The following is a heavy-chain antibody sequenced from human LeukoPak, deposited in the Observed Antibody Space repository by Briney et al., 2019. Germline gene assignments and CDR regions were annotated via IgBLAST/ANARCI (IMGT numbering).Heavy chain of an antibody. CDR3: ARCAVMDDDYFDY. CDR1: CGSISSYY. D-gene: IGHD3-16*01. Sequence: SETLSLTCTVACGSISSYYCSWIRQPPGKGLECIGYIYYSGGTNYNPSLKSRVTISVDTSKNQFSLKLSSVTAADTAVYYCARCAVMDDDYFDYWGQGTLVTVSS. J-gene: IGHJ4*02. V-gene: IGHV4-59*01. CDR2: IYYSGGT.